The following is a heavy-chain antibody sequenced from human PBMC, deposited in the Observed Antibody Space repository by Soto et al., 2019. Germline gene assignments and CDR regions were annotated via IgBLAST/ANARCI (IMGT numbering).Heavy chain of an antibody. CDR3: AQATSEKQIDYYYYGMDV. D-gene: IGHD2-21*01. J-gene: IGHJ6*02. CDR1: GGTFSSYA. Sequence: QVQLVQSGAEVQKPGSSVKVSCKASGGTFSSYAISWVRQAPGQGLEWMGGIIPIFGTANYAQKFQGRVTITADESTSTAYMELCSLRSEDTAVYYCAQATSEKQIDYYYYGMDVWGQGTTVTVSS. V-gene: IGHV1-69*01. CDR2: IIPIFGTA.